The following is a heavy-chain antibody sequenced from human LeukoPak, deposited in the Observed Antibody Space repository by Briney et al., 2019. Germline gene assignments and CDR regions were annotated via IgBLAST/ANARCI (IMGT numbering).Heavy chain of an antibody. D-gene: IGHD1-1*01. CDR1: GGSISSDF. J-gene: IGHJ4*02. CDR2: VYNSGST. V-gene: IGHV4-59*08. CDR3: ARRSTAMGPFDY. Sequence: SETLSLTCTVSGGSISSDFWSWIRQPPGKGLEWIGDVYNSGSTNYNPSLRSRVTISVDMSKNQFSLKLTSVTAADTAVYYCARRSTAMGPFDYRGQGTLVTVSA.